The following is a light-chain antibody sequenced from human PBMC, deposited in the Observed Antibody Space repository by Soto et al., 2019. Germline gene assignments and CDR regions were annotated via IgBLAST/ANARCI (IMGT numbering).Light chain of an antibody. Sequence: QSALTQPASVSGSPGQSITISCTGTSSDVGGYNYVSWYQQHPGKAPKLMIYEVSNRPSGVSNRFSGSKSDNTASLTISGLQAEDEADYYCSSYAGSSTFVVFGGGTKLTVL. CDR1: SSDVGGYNY. CDR2: EVS. V-gene: IGLV2-14*01. CDR3: SSYAGSSTFVV. J-gene: IGLJ2*01.